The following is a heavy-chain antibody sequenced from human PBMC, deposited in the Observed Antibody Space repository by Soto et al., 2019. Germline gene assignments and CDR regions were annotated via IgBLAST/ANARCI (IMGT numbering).Heavy chain of an antibody. CDR2: IYYSGST. Sequence: QVQLQESGPGLVKPSETLSLTCTVSGGSINSNSYYWAWIRQPPGKGLEWIGSIYYSGSTYYNPSLKSRVTISVDTSKDQFSLRLSSVTAADTAVYYCARMCSTSSGFDYWGQGTLVTVSS. J-gene: IGHJ4*02. D-gene: IGHD6-6*01. CDR3: ARMCSTSSGFDY. V-gene: IGHV4-39*01. CDR1: GGSINSNSYY.